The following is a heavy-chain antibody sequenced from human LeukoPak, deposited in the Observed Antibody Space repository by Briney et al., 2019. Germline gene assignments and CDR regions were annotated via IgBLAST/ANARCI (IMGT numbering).Heavy chain of an antibody. Sequence: ASVKVSCKASGYTFTTYYMNWVRQAPGQGLEWMGVINPSGGRTTYAQKFQGRVTMSRDTSTSTVYMELSSLRSEDTAVYYCARGMTTVTAETALGFRGQGTLVTVSS. CDR3: ARGMTTVTAETALGF. D-gene: IGHD4-17*01. CDR1: GYTFTTYY. J-gene: IGHJ4*02. V-gene: IGHV1-46*01. CDR2: INPSGGRT.